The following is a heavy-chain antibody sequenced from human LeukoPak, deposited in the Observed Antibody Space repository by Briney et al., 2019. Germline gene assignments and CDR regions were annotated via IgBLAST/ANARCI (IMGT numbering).Heavy chain of an antibody. V-gene: IGHV3-23*01. D-gene: IGHD3-10*01. CDR3: AKRAITMVRGVRYYYGMDV. J-gene: IGHJ6*02. CDR1: GFTFSSYA. Sequence: GGSLRLSCAAPGFTFSSYAMSWVRQAPGKGLEWVSAISGSGGSTYYADSVKGRFTISRDNSKNTLYLQMNSLRAEDTAVYYCAKRAITMVRGVRYYYGMDVWGQGTTVTVSS. CDR2: ISGSGGST.